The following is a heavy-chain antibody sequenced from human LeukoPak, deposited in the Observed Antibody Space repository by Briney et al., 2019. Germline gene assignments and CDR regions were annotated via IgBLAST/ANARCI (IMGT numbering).Heavy chain of an antibody. CDR3: AKNPSAASIVLYFDY. V-gene: IGHV3-23*01. D-gene: IGHD4/OR15-4a*01. Sequence: GGSLRLSCAASGFTFSSYAMSWVRQAPGEGLEWVSVISSSCASTLLADSVEGQFSITRENSKKPLYLQMNRLRAEDTAVYYCAKNPSAASIVLYFDYWGQGTLVIVSS. CDR2: ISSSCAST. J-gene: IGHJ4*02. CDR1: GFTFSSYA.